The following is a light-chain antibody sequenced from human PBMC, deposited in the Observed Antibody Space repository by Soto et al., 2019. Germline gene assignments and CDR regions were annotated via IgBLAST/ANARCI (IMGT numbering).Light chain of an antibody. CDR1: QTVSTNY. CDR3: QQYGSSPWT. CDR2: GAS. Sequence: EIVLTQSPGTLSLSPGERATLSCSASQTVSTNYLAWYQQTPGQAPRLLIYGASSRATGIPDRFSGSGSGTDFTLTISRLEPEDFAVYYCQQYGSSPWTFGQGTKVDNK. J-gene: IGKJ1*01. V-gene: IGKV3-20*01.